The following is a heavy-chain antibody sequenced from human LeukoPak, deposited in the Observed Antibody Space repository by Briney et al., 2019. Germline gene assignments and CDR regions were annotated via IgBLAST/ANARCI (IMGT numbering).Heavy chain of an antibody. CDR1: GFTFSSYA. V-gene: IGHV3-23*01. D-gene: IGHD2-15*01. CDR2: ISGSGGST. Sequence: GGSLRLSCAASGFTFSSYAMSWVRQAPGKGLEWVSAISGSGGSTYYADCVKGRFTISRDNSKNTLYLQMNSLRAEDTAVYYCATLPPGPGYCSGGSCPYWGQGTLVTVSS. J-gene: IGHJ4*02. CDR3: ATLPPGPGYCSGGSCPY.